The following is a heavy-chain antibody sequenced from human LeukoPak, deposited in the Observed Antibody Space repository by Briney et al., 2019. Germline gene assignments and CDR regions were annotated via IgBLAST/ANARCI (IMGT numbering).Heavy chain of an antibody. Sequence: PSETLSLTCTVSGGSISSYYWSWIRQPPGKGLEWIGYIYYSGSTNYNPSLQSRVTISVDTSKSQFSLKLSSVTAADTAVYYCARHGTPGTNLNWFDPWGQGTLVTVSS. V-gene: IGHV4-59*01. D-gene: IGHD1-1*01. CDR1: GGSISSYY. CDR2: IYYSGST. J-gene: IGHJ5*02. CDR3: ARHGTPGTNLNWFDP.